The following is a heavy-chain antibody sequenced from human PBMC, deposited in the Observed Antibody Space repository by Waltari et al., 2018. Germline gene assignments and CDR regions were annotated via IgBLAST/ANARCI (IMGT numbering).Heavy chain of an antibody. CDR3: ARDGVIAAAGRSAFDI. CDR1: GGSISSYY. J-gene: IGHJ3*02. CDR2: IYYSGST. Sequence: QVQLQESGPGLVKPSETLSLTCTVSGGSISSYYWSWIRQPPGKGLEWIGYIYYSGSTNYTPSLKSRVTISVDTSKNQFSLKPSSVTAADTAVYYCARDGVIAAAGRSAFDIWGQGTMVTVSS. D-gene: IGHD6-13*01. V-gene: IGHV4-59*01.